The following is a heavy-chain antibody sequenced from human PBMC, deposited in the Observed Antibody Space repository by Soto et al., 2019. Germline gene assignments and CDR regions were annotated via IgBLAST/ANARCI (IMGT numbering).Heavy chain of an antibody. J-gene: IGHJ3*02. CDR3: TIGSLSGEFFDI. CDR1: GGTFSTYS. Sequence: QVQLVQSGAEVKKPGSAVKVSCKDSGGTFSTYSMFWVRQAPGQGLEWMGRIIPMLGIANYAQKFQGRVTITADKSTGTAYMELSSLRSEDTALYYCTIGSLSGEFFDIWGQGTMVTVSS. D-gene: IGHD2-21*01. CDR2: IIPMLGIA. V-gene: IGHV1-69*02.